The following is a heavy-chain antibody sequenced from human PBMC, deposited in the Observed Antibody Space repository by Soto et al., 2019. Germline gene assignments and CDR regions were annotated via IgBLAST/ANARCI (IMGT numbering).Heavy chain of an antibody. V-gene: IGHV4-4*07. CDR3: ARGQRFSDSFYP. CDR2: IYSSGGT. CDR1: GGAISGYY. D-gene: IGHD3-3*01. Sequence: QVQLQESGPGLVKPSETLSLTCTVSGGAISGYYWTWIRQPAGKGLEWIGRIYSSGGTKYNPSLKSRVDMSLDMSTNQLSLRLNSVTAADTAVYYWARGQRFSDSFYPWGQGTLVTVSS. J-gene: IGHJ5*02.